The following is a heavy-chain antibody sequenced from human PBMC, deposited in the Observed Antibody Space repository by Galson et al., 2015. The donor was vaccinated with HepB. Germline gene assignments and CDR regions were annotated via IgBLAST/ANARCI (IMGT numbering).Heavy chain of an antibody. D-gene: IGHD3-22*01. CDR2: INTNTGNP. V-gene: IGHV7-4-1*02. CDR3: ARSTYYYDSSGYGYFDY. Sequence: SVKVSCKASGYTFTSYAMNWVRQAPGQGLEWMGWINTNTGNPTYAQGFTGRFVFSLDTSVSTAYLQISSLKAEDTAVYYCARSTYYYDSSGYGYFDYWGQGTLVTVSS. J-gene: IGHJ4*02. CDR1: GYTFTSYA.